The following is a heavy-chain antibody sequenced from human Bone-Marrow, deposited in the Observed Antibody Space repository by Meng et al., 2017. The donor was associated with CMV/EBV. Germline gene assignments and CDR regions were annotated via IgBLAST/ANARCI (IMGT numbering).Heavy chain of an antibody. CDR3: ARDLMEGRDGGKGGY. CDR2: IIPIFGTA. V-gene: IGHV1-69*05. Sequence: SVKVSCKASGGTFSSYAISWVRQAPGQGLEWMGGIIPIFGTANYAQKFQGRVTITTDESTSTAYMELSSLRSDDTAVYYCARDLMEGRDGGKGGYWGQGTLVTVSS. D-gene: IGHD4-23*01. J-gene: IGHJ4*02. CDR1: GGTFSSYA.